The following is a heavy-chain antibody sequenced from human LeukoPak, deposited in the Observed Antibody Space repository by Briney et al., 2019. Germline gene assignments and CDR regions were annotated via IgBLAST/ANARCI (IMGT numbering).Heavy chain of an antibody. D-gene: IGHD2/OR15-2a*01. V-gene: IGHV3-48*04. CDR3: VSFYETY. CDR1: GFTFSTYT. Sequence: GSLRLSCAASGFTFSTYTMNWVRQAPGKGLEWLSYISTDSHIIYYADSVKGRFTISKDNAKNTVYLQMNSLRAEDTAVYYCVSFYETYWGRGTLVTVSS. CDR2: ISTDSHII. J-gene: IGHJ4*02.